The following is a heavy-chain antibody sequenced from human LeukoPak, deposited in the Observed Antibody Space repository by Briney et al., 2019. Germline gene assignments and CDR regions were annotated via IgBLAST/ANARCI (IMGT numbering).Heavy chain of an antibody. CDR3: ARDPYYYGSGSHWDY. J-gene: IGHJ4*02. Sequence: AGGSLRLSCAASGFTFSSYWMSWVRQAPGRGLEWVANIKQDGSEKYYVDSAKGRFTISRDNAKNSLYLQMNSLRAEDTAVYYCARDPYYYGSGSHWDYWGQGTLVTVSS. V-gene: IGHV3-7*01. CDR1: GFTFSSYW. D-gene: IGHD3-10*01. CDR2: IKQDGSEK.